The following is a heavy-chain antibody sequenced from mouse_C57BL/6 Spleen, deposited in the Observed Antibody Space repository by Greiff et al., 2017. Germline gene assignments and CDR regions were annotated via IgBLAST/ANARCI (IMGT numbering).Heavy chain of an antibody. J-gene: IGHJ2*01. CDR3: ASAYSNYEDY. CDR1: GYTFTSYW. V-gene: IGHV1-50*01. D-gene: IGHD2-5*01. Sequence: QVQLQQPGAELVKPGASVKLSCKASGYTFTSYWMQWVTQRPGQGLAWIGEIDPSDSYTNYNQKFKGKATLTVDTSSSTAYMQLSSLTSEDSAVYYCASAYSNYEDYWGQGTTLTVSS. CDR2: IDPSDSYT.